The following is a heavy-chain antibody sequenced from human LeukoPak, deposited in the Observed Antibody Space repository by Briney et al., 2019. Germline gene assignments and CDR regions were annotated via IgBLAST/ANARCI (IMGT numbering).Heavy chain of an antibody. CDR2: ISYDGSNK. CDR3: AKEATVRYFDY. V-gene: IGHV3-30*18. D-gene: IGHD4-17*01. CDR1: GFTFSSYG. J-gene: IGHJ4*02. Sequence: GGSLRLSCAASGFTFSSYGMHWVRQAPGKGLEWVAVISYDGSNKYYADPVKGRFTISRDNSKNTLYLQMNSLRAEDTAVYYCAKEATVRYFDYWGQGTLVTVSS.